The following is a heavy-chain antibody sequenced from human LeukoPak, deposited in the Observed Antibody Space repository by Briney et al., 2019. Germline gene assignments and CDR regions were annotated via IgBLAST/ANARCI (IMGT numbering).Heavy chain of an antibody. CDR3: ARENHGSFDY. D-gene: IGHD1-14*01. CDR2: ISSSSIYK. V-gene: IGHV3-21*01. Sequence: GGSLRLFCAASGFSFSTYYVNWVSQAPGKGLEWVSCISSSSIYKYYADSVRGRFANSRDNAKNSLYLQMNSLRAEDTAVYYCARENHGSFDYWGQGSLVTVSS. J-gene: IGHJ4*02. CDR1: GFSFSTYY.